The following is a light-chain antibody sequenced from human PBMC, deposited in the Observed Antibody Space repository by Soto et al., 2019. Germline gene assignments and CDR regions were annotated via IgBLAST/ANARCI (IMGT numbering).Light chain of an antibody. Sequence: EIVMTQSPATLSVSPGERATLSCRASQSVSSNLAWYQQKPGQAPRLLIYGASTRATGIPARFSGSGSGTEFTLTICSLQSEDFAVYYCQQYNTWPTFGQGTK. CDR2: GAS. V-gene: IGKV3-15*01. CDR3: QQYNTWPT. CDR1: QSVSSN. J-gene: IGKJ1*01.